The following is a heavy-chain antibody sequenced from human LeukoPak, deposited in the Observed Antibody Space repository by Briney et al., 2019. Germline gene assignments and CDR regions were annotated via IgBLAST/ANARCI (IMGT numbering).Heavy chain of an antibody. V-gene: IGHV3-74*01. D-gene: IGHD2-2*01. Sequence: GSLRLSCVASGFTFSSYWMHWVRQVPGKGLVWVSRIKSDGSSTSYAGSVKGRFTISRDNAKNTLYLQLNSLRAEDTAVYYCAKSTSPLYYYYGMDVWGQGTTVTVSS. CDR3: AKSTSPLYYYYGMDV. J-gene: IGHJ6*02. CDR1: GFTFSSYW. CDR2: IKSDGSST.